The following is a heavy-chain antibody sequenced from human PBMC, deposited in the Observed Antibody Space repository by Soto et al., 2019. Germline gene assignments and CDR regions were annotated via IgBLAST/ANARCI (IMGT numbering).Heavy chain of an antibody. CDR2: IYYSGST. V-gene: IGHV4-39*01. CDR3: ASSLGYCSGGSCHNANFDY. Sequence: PSETLSLTCTVSGGSISSSIYYWGWIRQPPGKGLEWIGSIYYSGSTYYNPSLKSRVTISVDTSKNQFSLKLSSVTAADTAVYYCASSLGYCSGGSCHNANFDYWGQGTLVTVSS. D-gene: IGHD2-15*01. CDR1: GGSISSSIYY. J-gene: IGHJ4*02.